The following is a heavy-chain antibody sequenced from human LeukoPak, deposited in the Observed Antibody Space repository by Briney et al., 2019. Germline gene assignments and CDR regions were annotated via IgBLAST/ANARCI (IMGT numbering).Heavy chain of an antibody. D-gene: IGHD3-10*01. J-gene: IGHJ5*02. CDR1: GYTFTSYG. CDR3: ARDMVRGVIGPFWFDP. V-gene: IGHV1-18*01. Sequence: ASVKVSCKASGYTFTSYGISWVRQAPGQGLEWMGWISAYNGNTNYAQKLQGRVTMTTDTSTSTAYMELRSLRSDDTAVYYCARDMVRGVIGPFWFDPWGQGTLVTVSS. CDR2: ISAYNGNT.